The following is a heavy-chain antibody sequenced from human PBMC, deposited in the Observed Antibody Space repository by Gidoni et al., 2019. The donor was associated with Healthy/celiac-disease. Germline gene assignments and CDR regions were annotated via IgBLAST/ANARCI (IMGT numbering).Heavy chain of an antibody. D-gene: IGHD6-13*01. Sequence: EVQLVESGGGLVQPGGSLRLSCAASGFTVSSNYMSWVRQAPGKGLEWVSVIYSGGSTYYADSVKGRFTISRHNSKNTLYLQMNSLRAEDTAVYYCASEETGYSSSLKDYWGQGTLVTVSS. CDR3: ASEETGYSSSLKDY. CDR1: GFTVSSNY. CDR2: IYSGGST. V-gene: IGHV3-53*04. J-gene: IGHJ4*02.